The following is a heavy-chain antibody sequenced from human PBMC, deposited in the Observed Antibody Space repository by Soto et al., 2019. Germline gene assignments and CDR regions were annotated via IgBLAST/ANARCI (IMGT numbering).Heavy chain of an antibody. D-gene: IGHD2-15*01. CDR1: GGSLSANY. Sequence: SETLSLTCAVYGGSLSANYWTWIRQPPGKGLEWIGEVKHSGGTNYNPSLRSRVTISIDTPQYQFTLKLSSVTAADTAMYYCASARFDSWGQGTLVTVSA. V-gene: IGHV4-34*01. J-gene: IGHJ4*02. CDR3: ASARFDS. CDR2: VKHSGGT.